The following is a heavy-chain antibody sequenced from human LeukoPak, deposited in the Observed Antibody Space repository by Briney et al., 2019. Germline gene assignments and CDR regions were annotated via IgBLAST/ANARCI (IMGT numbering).Heavy chain of an antibody. D-gene: IGHD5-12*01. J-gene: IGHJ4*02. V-gene: IGHV3-23*01. Sequence: GGSLRLSCAASGFTFSSYAMTWVRQAPGKGLEWVSDISGSGGSTYYADSVKGRFTISRDNAKNSLYLQMNSLRAEDTAVYYCARDLSGYGFFDYWGQGTLVTVSS. CDR1: GFTFSSYA. CDR3: ARDLSGYGFFDY. CDR2: ISGSGGST.